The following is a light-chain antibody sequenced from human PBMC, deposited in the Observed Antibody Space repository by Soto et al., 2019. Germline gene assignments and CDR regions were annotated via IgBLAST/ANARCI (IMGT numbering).Light chain of an antibody. CDR1: SSDVRGYNY. J-gene: IGLJ1*01. Sequence: QSALTQPASVSGSPGQSITISCTGTSSDVRGYNYVSWYQQHPGKAPKFIIYDVSNRPSGVSNRFSGSKSGNTASLTISGLQAEDEADYYCSSYTTSNTRQIVFGTGTKLTVL. CDR3: SSYTTSNTRQIV. CDR2: DVS. V-gene: IGLV2-14*01.